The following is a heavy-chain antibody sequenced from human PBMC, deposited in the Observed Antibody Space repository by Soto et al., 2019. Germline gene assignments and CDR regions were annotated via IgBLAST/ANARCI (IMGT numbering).Heavy chain of an antibody. CDR2: IYYSGST. D-gene: IGHD3-22*01. CDR1: GGSISSGGYY. J-gene: IGHJ3*02. CDR3: ARGGYYDSSGYYEGAFDI. V-gene: IGHV4-31*03. Sequence: QVQLQESGPGLVKPSQTLSLTCTVSGGSISSGGYYWSWIRQHPGKGLEWIGYIYYSGSTYYNPSLKSRVTISVDTSKNQFSLKLSSVTAADTAVYYCARGGYYDSSGYYEGAFDIWGQGTMVTVSS.